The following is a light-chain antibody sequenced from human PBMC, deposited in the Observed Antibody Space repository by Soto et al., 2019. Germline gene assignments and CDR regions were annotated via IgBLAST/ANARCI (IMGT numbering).Light chain of an antibody. V-gene: IGKV1-9*01. Sequence: EIQLTQSPCFLSASVGVRVTIPRRAGRGVSGYLAWYQQKPGKAPKLLIYAASTLQSGVPPRFSGSGSGTEFTLTISRLQPEDFATYYCQQLNSYPITFGQGTRLEIK. J-gene: IGKJ5*01. CDR3: QQLNSYPIT. CDR1: RGVSGY. CDR2: AAS.